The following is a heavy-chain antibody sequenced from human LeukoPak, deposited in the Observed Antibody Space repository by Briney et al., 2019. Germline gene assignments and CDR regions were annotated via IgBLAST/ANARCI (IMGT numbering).Heavy chain of an antibody. CDR1: GGSISSSSYY. CDR3: ARDHGGWAYNWFDP. V-gene: IGHV4-39*07. CDR2: IYHSGST. J-gene: IGHJ5*02. D-gene: IGHD6-19*01. Sequence: SETLSLTCTVSGGSISSSSYYWGWIRQPPGKGLEWIGSIYHSGSTYYNPSLKSRVTISVDTSKNQFSLKLSSVTAADTAVYYCARDHGGWAYNWFDPWGQGTLVTVSS.